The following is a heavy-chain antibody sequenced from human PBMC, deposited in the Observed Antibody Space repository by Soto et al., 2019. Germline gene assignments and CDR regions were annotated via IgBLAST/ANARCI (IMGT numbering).Heavy chain of an antibody. CDR2: IIPILGIA. D-gene: IGHD2-2*01. CDR3: ASPLGYCSSTSCHGAFDI. J-gene: IGHJ3*02. CDR1: VGTFSSYT. Sequence: ASVKVACKASVGTFSSYTISWGRQAPGQGLEWMGRIIPILGIANYAQKFQGRVTITADKSTSTAYMELSSLRSEDTAVYYCASPLGYCSSTSCHGAFDIWGQGTMVTVSS. V-gene: IGHV1-69*02.